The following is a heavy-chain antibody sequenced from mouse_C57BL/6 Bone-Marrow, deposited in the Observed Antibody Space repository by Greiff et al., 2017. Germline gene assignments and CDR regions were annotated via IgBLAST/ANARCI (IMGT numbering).Heavy chain of an antibody. J-gene: IGHJ2*01. Sequence: QVQLQQPGAELVKPGASVKLSCKASGYTFTSYWMQWVKQRPGQGLEWIGEIDPSDRYTNYNQKFKGKATLTVDTSSSTAYMQLSSLTSEDSAVYYCAREGITTVVGNFDYGGQGTTLTVSS. CDR1: GYTFTSYW. D-gene: IGHD1-1*01. CDR2: IDPSDRYT. CDR3: AREGITTVVGNFDY. V-gene: IGHV1-50*01.